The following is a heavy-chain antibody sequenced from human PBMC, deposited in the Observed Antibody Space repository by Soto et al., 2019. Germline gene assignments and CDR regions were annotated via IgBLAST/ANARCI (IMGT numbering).Heavy chain of an antibody. J-gene: IGHJ5*02. CDR1: GFTFRSFT. D-gene: IGHD6-13*01. CDR2: ISSNSAYI. V-gene: IGHV3-21*01. Sequence: GASVKVSCAASGFTFRSFTMNWVRQAPGKGLGWVSTISSNSAYIYYTDALRGRFTISRDNAKNSLHLQMNSLRAEDTAVYYCTRDASRDSSARGWFDPWGPGTLVTVSS. CDR3: TRDASRDSSARGWFDP.